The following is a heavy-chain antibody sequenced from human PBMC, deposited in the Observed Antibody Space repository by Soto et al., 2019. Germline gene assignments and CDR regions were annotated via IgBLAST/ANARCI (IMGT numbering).Heavy chain of an antibody. D-gene: IGHD4-17*01. CDR1: GGSISSYY. J-gene: IGHJ6*02. CDR3: ARDLYYGDYAGMDV. CDR2: IYYSGST. V-gene: IGHV4-59*01. Sequence: PSETLSITCTVSGGSISSYYWSWIRQPPGKGLEWIGYIYYSGSTNYNPSLKSRVTISVDTSKNQFSLKLSSVTAADTAVYYCARDLYYGDYAGMDVWGQGTTVTVSS.